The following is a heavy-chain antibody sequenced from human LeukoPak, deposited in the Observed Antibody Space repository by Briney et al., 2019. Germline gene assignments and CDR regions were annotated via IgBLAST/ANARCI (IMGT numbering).Heavy chain of an antibody. CDR3: ARGTNYGDY. Sequence: GGSLRLSCVASGFTFTTYSMNWVRQAPGKGLEWVSIIYQTGPTFYADSVKGRFTISRDNAKNSLFLHMSSLRAEDTAVYYCARGTNYGDYWGQGTLVTVSS. V-gene: IGHV3-21*01. D-gene: IGHD1-7*01. CDR1: GFTFTTYS. J-gene: IGHJ4*02. CDR2: IIYQTGPT.